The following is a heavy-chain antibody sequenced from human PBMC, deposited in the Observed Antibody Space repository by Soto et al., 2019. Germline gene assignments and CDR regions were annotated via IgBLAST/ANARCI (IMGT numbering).Heavy chain of an antibody. Sequence: QLQLQESGPGLVKPSETLSLTCTVSGGSISSSSYYWGWIRQPPGKGLEWIGSIYYSGSTYYNPSLKSPATISVDTSKRQFSLKLTSVTAADTAVYYCASPKIAFYNWFDPWGQGTLVTVSS. J-gene: IGHJ5*02. CDR1: GGSISSSSYY. CDR3: ASPKIAFYNWFDP. V-gene: IGHV4-39*01. CDR2: IYYSGST. D-gene: IGHD3-3*02.